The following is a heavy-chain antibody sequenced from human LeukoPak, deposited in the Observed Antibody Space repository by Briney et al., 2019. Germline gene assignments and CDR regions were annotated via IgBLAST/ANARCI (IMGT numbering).Heavy chain of an antibody. V-gene: IGHV3-23*01. D-gene: IGHD5-12*01. CDR2: ITTNGGST. J-gene: IGHJ3*02. CDR1: GFTFSSYA. CDR3: AKDQAIVATRDAFDI. Sequence: GGSLRLSCPASGFTFSSYAMSWVRQAPGKGLEWVSLITTNGGSTYYADSVKGRFTISRDNSKNTLYLQMNSLRAEDTAVYYCAKDQAIVATRDAFDIWGQGAMVTVSS.